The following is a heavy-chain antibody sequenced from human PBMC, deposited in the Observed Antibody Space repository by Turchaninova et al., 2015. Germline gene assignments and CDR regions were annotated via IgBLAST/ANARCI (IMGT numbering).Heavy chain of an antibody. J-gene: IGHJ4*02. Sequence: QLQLQESGPGLVKPSETLSLTCTVSGGSISRSSYYWGWIRQPPGKGLEWIGTIYYSGSTHYNPSLKSRVTISVDTSKNQFSLKLSSVTAADTAVYYCARCTGVLTPFDYWGQGTLVTVSS. CDR2: IYYSGST. D-gene: IGHD2-8*02. CDR3: ARCTGVLTPFDY. CDR1: GGSISRSSYY. V-gene: IGHV4-39*07.